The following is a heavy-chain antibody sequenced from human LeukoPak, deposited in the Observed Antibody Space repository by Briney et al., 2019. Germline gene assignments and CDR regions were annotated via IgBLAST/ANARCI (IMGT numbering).Heavy chain of an antibody. Sequence: ASVKVSCKASGYTFTSYHMHWVRQAPGQGLEWMGIINPSGGSTSYAQKFQGRVTMTRDTSTSTVYMELSSLRSEDTAVYYCARVVEDYYGSGSYTPHFDYWGQGTLVTVSS. J-gene: IGHJ4*02. CDR1: GYTFTSYH. D-gene: IGHD3-10*01. CDR3: ARVVEDYYGSGSYTPHFDY. CDR2: INPSGGST. V-gene: IGHV1-46*01.